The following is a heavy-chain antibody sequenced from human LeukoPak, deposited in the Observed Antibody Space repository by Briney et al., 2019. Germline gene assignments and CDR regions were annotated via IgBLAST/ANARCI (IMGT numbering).Heavy chain of an antibody. CDR3: AKDTVIRYYDSSGYSSYFDY. D-gene: IGHD3-22*01. CDR1: GFTFDDYA. Sequence: SLRLSCAASGFTFDDYAMHWVRQAPGKGLEWVSGISWNSGSIGYADSVKGRFTISRDNAKNSLYLQMNSLRAEDTALYYCAKDTVIRYYDSSGYSSYFDYWGQGTLVTVSS. J-gene: IGHJ4*02. CDR2: ISWNSGSI. V-gene: IGHV3-9*01.